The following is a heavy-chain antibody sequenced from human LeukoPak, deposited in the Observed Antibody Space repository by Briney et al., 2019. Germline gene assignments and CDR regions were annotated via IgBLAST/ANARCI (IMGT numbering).Heavy chain of an antibody. J-gene: IGHJ4*02. D-gene: IGHD3-22*01. CDR1: GFTFSSYA. CDR3: ARAGTMIVVAPDY. CDR2: ISSNGGST. V-gene: IGHV3-64*01. Sequence: GGSLRLSCAASGFTFSSYAMHWVRQAPGEGLEYVSAISSNGGSTYYANSVKGRFTISRDNSKNTLYLQMGSLRAEDMAVYYCARAGTMIVVAPDYWGQGTLVTVSS.